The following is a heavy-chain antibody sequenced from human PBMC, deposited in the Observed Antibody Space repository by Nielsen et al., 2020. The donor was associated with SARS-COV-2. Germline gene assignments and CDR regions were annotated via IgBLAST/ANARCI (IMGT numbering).Heavy chain of an antibody. V-gene: IGHV3-15*01. CDR1: GFTFSNAW. Sequence: GGSLRLSCAASGFTFSNAWMSWVRQAPGKGLEWVGRIKSKTDGGTTDYAAPVKGRFTISRDDSKNTLYLQMNSLKTEDTAVYYCTTDWGTHYYDSSGYYYVAYGGQGTLVTVSS. CDR3: TTDWGTHYYDSSGYYYVAY. J-gene: IGHJ4*02. D-gene: IGHD3-22*01. CDR2: IKSKTDGGTT.